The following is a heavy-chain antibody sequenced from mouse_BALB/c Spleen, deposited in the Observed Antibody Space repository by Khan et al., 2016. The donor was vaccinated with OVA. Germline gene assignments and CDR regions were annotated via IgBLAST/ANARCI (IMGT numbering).Heavy chain of an antibody. CDR1: GFTLTNYG. Sequence: QIQLVQSGPELKKPGETVKISCKASGFTLTNYGMSWVKQAPGKGLKWMGWINTYTGEPTNADDFKGRFAFSLETSASAAYLPLNNLKNEDTATYFCARKNYSYDRYFDVWGAGTTVTGSS. CDR3: ARKNYSYDRYFDV. D-gene: IGHD2-12*01. V-gene: IGHV9-3-1*01. CDR2: INTYTGEP. J-gene: IGHJ1*01.